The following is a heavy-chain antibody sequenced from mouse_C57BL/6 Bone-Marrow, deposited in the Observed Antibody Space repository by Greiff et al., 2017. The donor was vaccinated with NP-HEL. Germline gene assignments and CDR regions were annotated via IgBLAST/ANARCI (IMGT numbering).Heavy chain of an antibody. V-gene: IGHV7-1*01. Sequence: EVKLMESGGGLVQSGRSLRLSCATSGFTFSDFYMEWVRQAPGKGLEWIAASRNKANDYTTEYSASVKGRFIVSRATSQSLLDLQMNSVRAEDTAIYYCARDGRDWYFDVWGTGTTVTVSS. CDR1: GFTFSDFY. CDR3: ARDGRDWYFDV. J-gene: IGHJ1*03. CDR2: SRNKANDYTT.